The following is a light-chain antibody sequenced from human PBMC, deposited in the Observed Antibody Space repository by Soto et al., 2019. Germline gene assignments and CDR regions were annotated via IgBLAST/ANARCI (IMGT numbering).Light chain of an antibody. CDR2: AAS. CDR1: QSISSY. V-gene: IGKV1-39*01. CDR3: QQSYSTPWT. Sequence: DIQMTQSPSSLSASVGDRVTITCRASQSISSYLNWYQQKPRKAPNLLIYAASSLQSGVPSRFGGSGSGTDFTLTISSLQPEDFATYYCQQSYSTPWTFGQGTKVEIK. J-gene: IGKJ1*01.